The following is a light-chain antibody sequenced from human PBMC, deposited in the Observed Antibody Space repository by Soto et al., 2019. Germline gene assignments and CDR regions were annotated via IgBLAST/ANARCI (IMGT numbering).Light chain of an antibody. CDR1: QSVSSSY. Sequence: EIVLTQSPGTLSLSPGERATLSCRASQSVSSSYLAWYQQKPGQAPRVLIYGASSRATGIPDRFSGSGSGTAFTLTISRLEPEDFAVYYCQQYGNSPRTFGQGTKVDIK. J-gene: IGKJ1*01. CDR3: QQYGNSPRT. V-gene: IGKV3-20*01. CDR2: GAS.